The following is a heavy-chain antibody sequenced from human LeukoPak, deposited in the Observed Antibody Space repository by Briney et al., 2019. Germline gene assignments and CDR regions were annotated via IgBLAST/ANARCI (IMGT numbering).Heavy chain of an antibody. Sequence: PGGSLRLSCGASGFIFSNYWMTWVRQAPGKGLEWVANIKGDGSEDYYVGSVRGRFTISRDNAKISLFLQMNSLRVEDTAVYYCARAIYSYESTGYSDYWGQGTLVTVSS. D-gene: IGHD3-22*01. CDR3: ARAIYSYESTGYSDY. J-gene: IGHJ4*02. CDR2: IKGDGSED. V-gene: IGHV3-7*01. CDR1: GFIFSNYW.